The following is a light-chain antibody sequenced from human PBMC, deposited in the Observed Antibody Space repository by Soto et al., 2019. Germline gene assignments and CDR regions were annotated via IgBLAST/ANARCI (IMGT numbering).Light chain of an antibody. CDR3: SSYAGSNNFGV. CDR2: EVS. CDR1: SSDVGGYNY. V-gene: IGLV2-8*01. Sequence: QSALTQPPSASGSPGQSVTISCTGTSSDVGGYNYVSWYQQHPGKAPKLMIYEVSKRPSGVPERFSGSKSGNTASLTVSGLQAEDEAAYYCSSYAGSNNFGVFGTGTKVTVL. J-gene: IGLJ1*01.